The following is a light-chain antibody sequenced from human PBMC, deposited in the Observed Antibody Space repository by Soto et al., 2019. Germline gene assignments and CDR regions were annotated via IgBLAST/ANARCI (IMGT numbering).Light chain of an antibody. Sequence: EIVMTQSPATLSVSPGERATLSCRASQSVSSNLAWYQQKPGQAPRLLIYGASTRATGIPARFCGSGSGTEFTLTISSLQSEDFATYYCQQSYSTPWTFGQATKVEIK. V-gene: IGKV3-15*01. CDR1: QSVSSN. CDR2: GAS. CDR3: QQSYSTPWT. J-gene: IGKJ1*01.